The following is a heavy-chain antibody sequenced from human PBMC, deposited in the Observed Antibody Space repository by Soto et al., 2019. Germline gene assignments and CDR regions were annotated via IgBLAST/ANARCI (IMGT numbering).Heavy chain of an antibody. CDR1: GGSISSYY. D-gene: IGHD3-10*01. J-gene: IGHJ6*03. CDR3: ARGRYYGSGSYYNYYYYYCYMDV. Sequence: SETLSLTCTVSGGSISSYYWSWIRQPPGKGLEWIGYIYYGGSTNYNPPLKSRVTISVDTSKNQFSLKLSSVTAADTAGYYCARGRYYGSGSYYNYYYYYCYMDVWGKGTTVTVSS. CDR2: IYYGGST. V-gene: IGHV4-59*01.